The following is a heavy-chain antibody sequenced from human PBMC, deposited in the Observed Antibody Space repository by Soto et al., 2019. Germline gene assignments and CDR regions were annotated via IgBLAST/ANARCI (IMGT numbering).Heavy chain of an antibody. J-gene: IGHJ3*02. CDR1: GFTLRDYW. CDR2: IKQDGSEI. D-gene: IGHD4-4*01. V-gene: IGHV3-7*01. Sequence: EVQLVESGGGLVQPGGSLRLSCAASGFTLRDYWMSWVRQAPGKGLEWVANIKQDGSEIYYVDSVEGRFTISRDNAKNPPPLQMNSLRAKDTAVYYGLITTPALEIGGQGTRVTVTS. CDR3: LITTPALEI.